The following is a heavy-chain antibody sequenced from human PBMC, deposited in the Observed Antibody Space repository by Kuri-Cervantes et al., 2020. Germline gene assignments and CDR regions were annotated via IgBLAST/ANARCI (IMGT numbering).Heavy chain of an antibody. CDR2: IYYSGST. J-gene: IGHJ4*02. D-gene: IGHD3-9*01. CDR1: GGSISSGGYY. V-gene: IGHV4-31*03. Sequence: SETLSLTCTVSGGSISSGGYYWSWIRQHPGKGLEWIGYIYYSGSTHYNPSLKSRVTISVDTSKNQFSLKLSSVTAADTAVYYCASGYYDILTGYSDYWGQGTLVTVSS. CDR3: ASGYYDILTGYSDY.